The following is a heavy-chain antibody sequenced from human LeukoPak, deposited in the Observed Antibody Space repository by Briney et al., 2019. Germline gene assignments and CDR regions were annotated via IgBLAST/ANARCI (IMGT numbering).Heavy chain of an antibody. J-gene: IGHJ4*02. V-gene: IGHV3-48*01. CDR3: AKDRLWLIRGMLDY. D-gene: IGHD6-19*01. Sequence: PGGSLRLSCAASGFTFNNYDMNWVRQAPGKGLEWVSYISSSSSIIYYADSVKGRFTISRDTAKNSLYLQMNSLRAEDTAVYYCAKDRLWLIRGMLDYWGQGTLVIVSS. CDR2: ISSSSSII. CDR1: GFTFNNYD.